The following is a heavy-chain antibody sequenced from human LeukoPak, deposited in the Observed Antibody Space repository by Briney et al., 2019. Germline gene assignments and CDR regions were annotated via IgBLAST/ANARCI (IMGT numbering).Heavy chain of an antibody. D-gene: IGHD6-13*01. Sequence: SETLSLTCSVSGDSISLSFYYWGWIRQPPGKALEWIGSVYYSGTTSYNPSLKSRVTISVDTSKNQFSLKLRSVTAADTAVYYCASQQQLVLLDWFDPWGQGTLVTVSS. CDR2: VYYSGTT. CDR3: ASQQQLVLLDWFDP. CDR1: GDSISLSFYY. J-gene: IGHJ5*02. V-gene: IGHV4-39*07.